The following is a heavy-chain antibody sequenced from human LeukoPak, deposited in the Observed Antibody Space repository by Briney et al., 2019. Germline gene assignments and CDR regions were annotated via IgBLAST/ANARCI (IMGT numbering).Heavy chain of an antibody. Sequence: SETLSLTRTVSGGSIISYYWSWVRQPPGRGLEWIGYIYYSGSTNYNPSLTSRVTISVDTSKNQFSLKLSSVTAADTAVYYCARRVYSNLNDAFDIWGQGTMVTVSS. D-gene: IGHD4-11*01. CDR2: IYYSGST. CDR3: ARRVYSNLNDAFDI. J-gene: IGHJ3*02. CDR1: GGSIISYY. V-gene: IGHV4-59*08.